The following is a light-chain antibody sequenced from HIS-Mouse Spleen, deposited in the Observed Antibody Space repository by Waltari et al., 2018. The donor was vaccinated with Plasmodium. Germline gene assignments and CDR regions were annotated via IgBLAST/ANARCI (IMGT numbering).Light chain of an antibody. CDR1: SSDVGGYNY. CDR3: CSYAGSYTFVV. Sequence: QSALTQPRSVSGSPGQSVTISCPGTSSDVGGYNYVSWYQQHTGKAPKIMIYDVSKRPSGVPDRFSGSKSGNTASLTISGLQAEDEADYYCCSYAGSYTFVVFGGGTKLTVL. CDR2: DVS. V-gene: IGLV2-11*01. J-gene: IGLJ2*01.